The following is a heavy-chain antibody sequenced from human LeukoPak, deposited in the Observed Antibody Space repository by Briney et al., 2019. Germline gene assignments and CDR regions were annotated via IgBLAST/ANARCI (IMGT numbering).Heavy chain of an antibody. V-gene: IGHV4-59*08. CDR2: IYYSGST. J-gene: IGHJ4*02. D-gene: IGHD5-12*01. CDR1: GGSITSHY. Sequence: SETLSLTCTVSGGSITSHYWSWIRQPPGKGLEWIGYIYYSGSTNYNPSLKSRVTISVDTSKNQFSLKLSSVTAADTAVYYCARRRWQRGPDVVNPFDYWGQGTLVTVSS. CDR3: ARRRWQRGPDVVNPFDY.